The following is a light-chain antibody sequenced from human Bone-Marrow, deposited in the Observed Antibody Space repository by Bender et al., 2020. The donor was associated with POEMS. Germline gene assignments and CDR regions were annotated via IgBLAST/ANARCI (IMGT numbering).Light chain of an antibody. CDR2: EVT. CDR1: RDDIGHYDL. CDR3: AAWGDTLPWV. Sequence: QSALTQPASVSGSPGQSITISCTGSRDDIGHYDLVSWYQQLPGTAPKLIIFEVTKRPSGVPDRFSASKSGTSASLTISGLRSEDEADYYCAAWGDTLPWVFGGGTKLTVL. J-gene: IGLJ3*02. V-gene: IGLV2-14*02.